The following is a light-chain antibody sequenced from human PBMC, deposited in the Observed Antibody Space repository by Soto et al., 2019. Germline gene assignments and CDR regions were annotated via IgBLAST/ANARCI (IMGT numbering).Light chain of an antibody. J-gene: IGKJ4*01. CDR2: GAS. CDR1: QGIGDT. V-gene: IGKV3-15*01. Sequence: ETVKGXXPARLSYTQGEGATXSNMASQGIGDTLGWYQHKPGQTPRRLIYGASTMATGIPARFSGSGYGTEFTLSLRCLQSEDFALYFCEAPHSSALRFAGGTKVDIK. CDR3: EAPHSSALR.